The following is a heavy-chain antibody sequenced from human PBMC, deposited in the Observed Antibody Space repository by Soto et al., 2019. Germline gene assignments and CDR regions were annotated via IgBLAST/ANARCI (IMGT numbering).Heavy chain of an antibody. V-gene: IGHV3-15*01. CDR2: IKSKTDGGTT. CDR1: GFTFSNAW. J-gene: IGHJ4*02. CDR3: TTVSDYDWLEFDY. D-gene: IGHD5-12*01. Sequence: PGGSLRLSCAASGFTFSNAWMSWVRQAPGKGLEWVGRIKSKTDGGTTDYAAPVKGRFTISRDDSKNTLYLQMNSLKTEDTAVYYCTTVSDYDWLEFDYWGQGTLVTVSS.